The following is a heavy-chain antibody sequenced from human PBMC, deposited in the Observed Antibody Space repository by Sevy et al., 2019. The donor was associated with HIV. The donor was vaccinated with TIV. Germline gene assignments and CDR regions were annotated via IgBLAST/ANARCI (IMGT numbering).Heavy chain of an antibody. D-gene: IGHD5-12*01. CDR1: GGSISSGSYY. J-gene: IGHJ6*03. Sequence: SETLSLTCTVSGGSISSGSYYWSWIRQPAGKGLEWIGRIYTSGSTNYNPSLKSRVTISVDTSKNQFSLKLSSVTAAETAVYYCARDRYSGYDRYYYYYYMDVWGKGTTVTVSS. CDR2: IYTSGST. CDR3: ARDRYSGYDRYYYYYYMDV. V-gene: IGHV4-61*02.